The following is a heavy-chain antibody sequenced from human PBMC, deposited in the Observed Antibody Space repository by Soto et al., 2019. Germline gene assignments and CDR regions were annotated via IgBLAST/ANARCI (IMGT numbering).Heavy chain of an antibody. CDR3: ARDWGTVVTPGY. CDR2: MNPNSGNT. J-gene: IGHJ4*02. CDR1: GYTFTSYD. Sequence: ASVKVSCKASGYTFTSYDINWVRQATGQGLEWMGWMNPNSGNTGYAQKFQGRVTMTRNTSISTAYMELSSLRSEDTAVYYCARDWGTVVTPGYWGQGTLVTVSS. V-gene: IGHV1-8*01. D-gene: IGHD2-21*02.